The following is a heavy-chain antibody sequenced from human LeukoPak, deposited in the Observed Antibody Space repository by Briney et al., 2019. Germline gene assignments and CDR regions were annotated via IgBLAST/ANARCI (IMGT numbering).Heavy chain of an antibody. Sequence: PGGSLRLSCAPSGVTLTGYGMHCGRHTPGKRLWWRAFIRYDGSNKYYADSVQGRFTISRDNSKNTLYLQMNSLRAEDTSVYYCAKDKGIAARFSFDYWGQGTLVTVSS. D-gene: IGHD6-6*01. CDR2: IRYDGSNK. V-gene: IGHV3-30*02. CDR3: AKDKGIAARFSFDY. CDR1: GVTLTGYG. J-gene: IGHJ4*02.